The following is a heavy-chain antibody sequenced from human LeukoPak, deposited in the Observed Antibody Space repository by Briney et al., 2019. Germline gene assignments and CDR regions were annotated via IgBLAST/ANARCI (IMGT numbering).Heavy chain of an antibody. J-gene: IGHJ4*02. Sequence: GGSLRLSCAASGFTFSSYSMNWVRQAPGKGLEWVSSISSSSSYIYYADSVKGRFTISRDNAKNSLYLQMNSLRAEDTAVYYCASDAAYCGGDCSVFDYWGQGTLVTVSS. V-gene: IGHV3-21*01. D-gene: IGHD2-21*02. CDR2: ISSSSSYI. CDR1: GFTFSSYS. CDR3: ASDAAYCGGDCSVFDY.